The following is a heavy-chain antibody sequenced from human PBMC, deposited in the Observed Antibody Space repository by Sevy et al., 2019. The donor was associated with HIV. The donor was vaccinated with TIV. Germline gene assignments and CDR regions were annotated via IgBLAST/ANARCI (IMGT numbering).Heavy chain of an antibody. J-gene: IGHJ3*02. CDR1: GFTFSSHG. V-gene: IGHV3-33*01. Sequence: GGSLRLSCAASGFTFSSHGMHWVRQAPGKGLEWVTVIWYDGRNPYYADSVKGRFTISRDNSKNMLYLQMNSLRAEETDVYYCARVRVTWYESSGFDAFDIWGQGTMVTVSS. D-gene: IGHD3-22*01. CDR3: ARVRVTWYESSGFDAFDI. CDR2: IWYDGRNP.